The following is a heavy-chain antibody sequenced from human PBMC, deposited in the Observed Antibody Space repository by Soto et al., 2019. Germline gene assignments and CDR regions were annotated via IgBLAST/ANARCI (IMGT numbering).Heavy chain of an antibody. J-gene: IGHJ4*02. CDR1: GFTFRDYG. Sequence: GGSLRLSCAASGFTFRDYGMHWVRHAPGKGLEWVAVISYDGTNEYDADSVTGRFTISRDNSKNTLYLQMNRLRAEDTAVYYCAPRSIAGTTYFGYWGQGTLVTVS. CDR3: APRSIAGTTYFGY. V-gene: IGHV3-30*03. D-gene: IGHD1-7*01. CDR2: ISYDGTNE.